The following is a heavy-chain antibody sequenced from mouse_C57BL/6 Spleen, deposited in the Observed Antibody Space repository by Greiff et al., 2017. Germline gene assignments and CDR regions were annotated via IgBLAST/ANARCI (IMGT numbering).Heavy chain of an antibody. CDR3: ARSLYDYDAY. V-gene: IGHV1-69*01. CDR2: IDPSDSYT. J-gene: IGHJ2*01. CDR1: GYTFTSYW. D-gene: IGHD2-4*01. Sequence: VQLQQPGAELVMPGASVKLSCKASGYTFTSYWMHWVKQRPGQGLEWIGEIDPSDSYTNYNQKFKGKSTLTVDKSSSTAYMQLSSLTSEDSAVYYCARSLYDYDAYWGQGTTLTVSS.